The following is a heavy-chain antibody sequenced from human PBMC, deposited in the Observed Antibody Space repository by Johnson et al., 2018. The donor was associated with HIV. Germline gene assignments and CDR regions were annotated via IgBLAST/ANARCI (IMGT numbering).Heavy chain of an antibody. D-gene: IGHD5-18*01. Sequence: VQLVESGGVVVQPGRSLRLSCAASEFTFSSYAFHWVRQAPGKGLEWVSGINWNGGSTGYADSVKGRFTISRDNAKNSLYLQMNSLRAEDTALYYCARADTAMVRGAFDIWGQGTMVTVSS. J-gene: IGHJ3*02. CDR1: EFTFSSYA. V-gene: IGHV3-20*04. CDR2: INWNGGST. CDR3: ARADTAMVRGAFDI.